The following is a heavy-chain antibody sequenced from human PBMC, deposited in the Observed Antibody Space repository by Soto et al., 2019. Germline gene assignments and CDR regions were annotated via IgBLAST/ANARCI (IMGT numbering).Heavy chain of an antibody. J-gene: IGHJ4*02. V-gene: IGHV4-4*08. Sequence: SETLSLTCTVSGGSISSYYWNWIWLPPGTGLGRIGISYVSESTHYTPSLKSRVTISVDTSKNQFSLKLSSVTAADTAVYYCAGLKYFHSSDYLVHRGQGTRVTVSS. D-gene: IGHD3-22*01. CDR2: SYVSEST. CDR3: AGLKYFHSSDYLVH. CDR1: GGSISSYY.